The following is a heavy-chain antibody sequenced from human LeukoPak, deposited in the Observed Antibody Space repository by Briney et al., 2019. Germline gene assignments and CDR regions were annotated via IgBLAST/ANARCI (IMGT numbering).Heavy chain of an antibody. Sequence: SGRTLVKPTQTITLTCTFSGFSLSTSGVGVGWIRQPPGKALEWLALIYWNDDKRYSPSLKSRLTITKDTSKNQVVLTMTNMDPVDTATYYCAHSAYSRSYYGRFDPWGEGTLVTVSS. CDR3: AHSAYSRSYYGRFDP. CDR1: GFSLSTSGVG. J-gene: IGHJ5*02. D-gene: IGHD1-26*01. V-gene: IGHV2-5*01. CDR2: IYWNDDK.